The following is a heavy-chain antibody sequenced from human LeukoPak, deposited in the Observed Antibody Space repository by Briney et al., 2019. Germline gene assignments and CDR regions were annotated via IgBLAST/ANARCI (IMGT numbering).Heavy chain of an antibody. CDR1: GGTFSNYA. J-gene: IGHJ6*03. Sequence: SVKVSCKASGGTFSNYAISWVRQAPGQGLEWMGGIIPIFGTANYAQKLQDIVTLSMEKSTSTAYMELSSLRSEDTAVYYCARGPTDYYMDVWGTGTTVTVSS. V-gene: IGHV1-69*05. CDR3: ARGPTDYYMDV. CDR2: IIPIFGTA.